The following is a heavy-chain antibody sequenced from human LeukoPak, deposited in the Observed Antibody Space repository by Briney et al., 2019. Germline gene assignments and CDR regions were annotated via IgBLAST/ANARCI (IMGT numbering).Heavy chain of an antibody. Sequence: SEALSLTCAVSGASISSETWWNWVRQPPGKGLEWIGEIYHGGSANYNPSLKSRVTMSLDKSKNQFFLELTSVTAADTAVYYCAKHGSGSYQGYWRLGTLVTVSS. D-gene: IGHD3-10*01. CDR3: AKHGSGSYQGY. V-gene: IGHV4-4*02. J-gene: IGHJ4*02. CDR1: GASISSETW. CDR2: IYHGGSA.